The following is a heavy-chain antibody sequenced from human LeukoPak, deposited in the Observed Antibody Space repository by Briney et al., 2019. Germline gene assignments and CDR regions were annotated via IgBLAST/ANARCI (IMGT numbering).Heavy chain of an antibody. V-gene: IGHV4-61*01. CDR1: GGSISSGSYY. CDR2: IYYSGST. Sequence: SQTLSLTCTVSGGSISSGSYYWSWIRQPPGKGLEWIGYIYYSGSTNYNPSLKSRVTISVDTSKNQFSLKLSSVTAADTAVYYCARDRSRGSTWPLPASPIRNWFDPWGQGTLVTVSA. CDR3: ARDRSRGSTWPLPASPIRNWFDP. D-gene: IGHD6-13*01. J-gene: IGHJ5*02.